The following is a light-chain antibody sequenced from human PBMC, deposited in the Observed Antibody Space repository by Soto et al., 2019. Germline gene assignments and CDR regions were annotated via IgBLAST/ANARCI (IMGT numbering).Light chain of an antibody. CDR2: GDN. Sequence: QSALTQPPSASGTPGQRVTMSCSGGSSNIGRNTVSWYQQLPGTAPKVLISGDNQRSSGVPDRFSGSKSGTSASLAISGLQSEDEADYYCAAWDDSLSGPVFGGGTKVTVL. CDR3: AAWDDSLSGPV. V-gene: IGLV1-44*01. J-gene: IGLJ2*01. CDR1: SSNIGRNT.